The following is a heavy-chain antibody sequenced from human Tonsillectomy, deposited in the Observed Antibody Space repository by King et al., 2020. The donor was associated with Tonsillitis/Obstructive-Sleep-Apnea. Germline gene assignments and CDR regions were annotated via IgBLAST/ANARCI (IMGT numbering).Heavy chain of an antibody. Sequence: VQLVESGGGLVKPGGSLRLSCAASGFTFSDFYMSWIRQAPGKGLEWVSYISSSGSTIYYADYVKGRFTISRDNAKSSLYLQMNSLRAEDTAVYYCASPKYYYDSDGYYFDYWGQGTLVTVSS. CDR3: ASPKYYYDSDGYYFDY. J-gene: IGHJ4*02. D-gene: IGHD3-22*01. CDR2: ISSSGSTI. V-gene: IGHV3-11*01. CDR1: GFTFSDFY.